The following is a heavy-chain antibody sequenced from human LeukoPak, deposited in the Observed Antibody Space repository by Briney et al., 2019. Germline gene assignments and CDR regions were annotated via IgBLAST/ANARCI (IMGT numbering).Heavy chain of an antibody. V-gene: IGHV3-74*01. D-gene: IGHD2-15*01. J-gene: IGHJ4*02. CDR1: GVTFSRYW. CDR3: VREPYCSGGGCYTSGFDC. Sequence: PGGSLRLSCAASGVTFSRYWMHWGRQPPGKGLVWVSRIKNDGSSTTCADSVKGRFTISRDNAKNTLYLQMNSLRVEDTAVYYCVREPYCSGGGCYTSGFDCWGQGTLVTVSS. CDR2: IKNDGSST.